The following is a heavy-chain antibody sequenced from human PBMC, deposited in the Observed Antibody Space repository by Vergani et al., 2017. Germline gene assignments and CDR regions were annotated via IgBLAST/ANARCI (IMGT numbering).Heavy chain of an antibody. CDR3: ARTNQGCSGGSCYEWFDP. V-gene: IGHV4-61*10. Sequence: QVQLQESGPGLVKPSETLSLTCTVSGGSVSSGSYYWSWIRQPAGKGLEWIGYIYYSGSTNYNPSLKSRVTISVDTSKNQFSLKLSSVTAADTAVYYCARTNQGCSGGSCYEWFDPWGQGTLVTVSS. CDR1: GGSVSSGSYY. CDR2: IYYSGST. J-gene: IGHJ5*02. D-gene: IGHD2-15*01.